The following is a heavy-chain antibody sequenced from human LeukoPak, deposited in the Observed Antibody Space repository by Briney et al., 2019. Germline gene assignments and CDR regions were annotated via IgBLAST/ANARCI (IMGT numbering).Heavy chain of an antibody. CDR3: ARERISSSWYYDYFDY. V-gene: IGHV4-34*01. J-gene: IGHJ4*02. CDR2: INHSGST. Sequence: SETLSLTCAVYGGSFSGYYWSWIRQPPGKGLEWIGEINHSGSTNYNPSLKSRVAISVDTSKNQFSLKLSSVTAADTAVYYCARERISSSWYYDYFDYWGQGTLVTVSS. D-gene: IGHD6-13*01. CDR1: GGSFSGYY.